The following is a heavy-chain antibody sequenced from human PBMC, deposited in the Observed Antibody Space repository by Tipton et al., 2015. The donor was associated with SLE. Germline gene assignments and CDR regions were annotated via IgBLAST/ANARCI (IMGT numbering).Heavy chain of an antibody. Sequence: SLRLSCAASGFTFSSYGMHWVRQAPGKGLEWVAVKSYDGSNKYYADSVKGRFTISRDNSKNTLYLQMNSLRAEDTAVYYCAKDGERYCSGGSCDAFDIWGQGTMVTVSS. CDR2: KSYDGSNK. CDR1: GFTFSSYG. D-gene: IGHD2-15*01. V-gene: IGHV3-30*18. CDR3: AKDGERYCSGGSCDAFDI. J-gene: IGHJ3*02.